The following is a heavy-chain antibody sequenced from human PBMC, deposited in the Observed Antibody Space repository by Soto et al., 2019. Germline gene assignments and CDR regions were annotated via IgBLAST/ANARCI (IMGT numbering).Heavy chain of an antibody. V-gene: IGHV3-30*18. CDR3: AKWIVEYQLPYHMAFDI. CDR2: ISYDGSNK. Sequence: QVQLVESGGVVVQPGGALRLSCAASGFTFSSYGMHWVRQSPGKGLGWVAVISYDGSNKYYADSVKGRFTISRDNSKTALYLQMNSLRAEDTDVYYCAKWIVEYQLPYHMAFDIWGPGTMVTVSS. CDR1: GFTFSSYG. J-gene: IGHJ3*02. D-gene: IGHD2-2*01.